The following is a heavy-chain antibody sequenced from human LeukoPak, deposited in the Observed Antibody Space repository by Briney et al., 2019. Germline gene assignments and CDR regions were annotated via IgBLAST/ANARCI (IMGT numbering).Heavy chain of an antibody. V-gene: IGHV4-4*02. CDR2: VNLQGST. CDR1: GGSITNTNY. J-gene: IGHJ4*02. CDR3: AREGGPYRPLDY. Sequence: SETLSLTCGVSGGSITNTNYWTRVRQPPGKGLEWIGEVNLQGSTNYDPSLMGRVAISVDTSENHISLQLTSVTAADTAVYYCAREGGPYRPLDYSGQGTLVTVSS.